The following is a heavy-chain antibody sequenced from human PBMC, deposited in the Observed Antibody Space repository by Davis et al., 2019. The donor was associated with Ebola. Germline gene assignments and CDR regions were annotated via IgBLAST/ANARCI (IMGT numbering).Heavy chain of an antibody. V-gene: IGHV3-23*01. CDR2: ISGSGGST. Sequence: GESLKISCAASGFTFSSYAMSWVRQAPGKGLEWVSAISGSGGSTYYADSVKGRFTISRDNSKNTLYLQMNSLRAEDTAVYYWAKEGVRGNVVVVVATPNDAFDIWGQGTMVTVSS. D-gene: IGHD2-15*01. CDR1: GFTFSSYA. J-gene: IGHJ3*02. CDR3: AKEGVRGNVVVVVATPNDAFDI.